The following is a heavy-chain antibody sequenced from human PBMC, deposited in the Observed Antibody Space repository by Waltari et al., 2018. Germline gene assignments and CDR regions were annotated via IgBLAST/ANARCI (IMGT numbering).Heavy chain of an antibody. V-gene: IGHV1-18*01. J-gene: IGHJ4*02. Sequence: QLVQSGAEVKKPGASVKVSCKASGYIFSNYGITWVRKAPGQGLEWMGWIYPYMVNTKYEQSLQGRVTLTTDTSTTTAYMEIRSLRSDDTAIYYCARDDADSSNFGGFWGQGTLVTVSS. CDR1: GYIFSNYG. CDR2: IYPYMVNT. CDR3: ARDDADSSNFGGF. D-gene: IGHD6-13*01.